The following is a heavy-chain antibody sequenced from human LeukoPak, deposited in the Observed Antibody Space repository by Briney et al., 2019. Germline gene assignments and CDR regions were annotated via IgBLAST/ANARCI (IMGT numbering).Heavy chain of an antibody. D-gene: IGHD3-10*01. Sequence: AGGSLRLSCAASGFTFRSYEMNWVRQAPGKGLEWVSYISSSGGTIYYADSVKGRFTISRDNAENSLHLQMNSLRAEVTAVYYCARGASHYGSGSYYNALDYWGQGTLVTVSS. J-gene: IGHJ4*02. CDR1: GFTFRSYE. CDR3: ARGASHYGSGSYYNALDY. V-gene: IGHV3-48*03. CDR2: ISSSGGTI.